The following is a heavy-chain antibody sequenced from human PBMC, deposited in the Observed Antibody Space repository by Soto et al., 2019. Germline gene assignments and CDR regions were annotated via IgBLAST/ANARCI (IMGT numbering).Heavy chain of an antibody. J-gene: IGHJ6*02. CDR2: IDPSDSYT. CDR3: ARMAAEGYYYYGMDV. V-gene: IGHV5-10-1*01. D-gene: IGHD6-13*01. CDR1: GYSFTSYW. Sequence: GESLKISCKGSGYSFTSYWISWVRQMPGKGLEWMGRIDPSDSYTNYSPSFQGHVTISADKSISTAYLQWSSLKASDTAMYYCARMAAEGYYYYGMDVWGQGTTVTVSS.